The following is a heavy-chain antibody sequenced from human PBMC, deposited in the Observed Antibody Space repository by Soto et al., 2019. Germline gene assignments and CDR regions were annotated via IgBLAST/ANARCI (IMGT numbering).Heavy chain of an antibody. CDR3: ARDLGVVVTAIPIFDY. J-gene: IGHJ4*02. V-gene: IGHV3-33*01. CDR1: GFTFSSYG. CDR2: IWYDGSNK. D-gene: IGHD2-21*02. Sequence: QVQLVESGGGVVQPGRSLRLSCAASGFTFSSYGMHWVRQAPGKGLEWVAVIWYDGSNKYYADSVKGRFTISRDNSKNTLYLQMTSLRAEDTAVYYCARDLGVVVTAIPIFDYWGQGTLVTVSS.